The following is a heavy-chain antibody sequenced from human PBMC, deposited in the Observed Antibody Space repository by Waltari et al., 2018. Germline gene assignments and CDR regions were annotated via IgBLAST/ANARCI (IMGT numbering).Heavy chain of an antibody. CDR1: GGSFSGYY. V-gene: IGHV4-34*01. CDR3: ARGGYGWLQLGYYCY. J-gene: IGHJ4*02. CDR2: INHSGST. D-gene: IGHD5-12*01. Sequence: QVQLQQWGAGLLKPSETLSLTCAVSGGSFSGYYWSWLRQPPGKGLEWIGEINHSGSTNYNPSLKSRVTISVDTSKNQFSLKLSSVTAADTAVYYCARGGYGWLQLGYYCYWGQGTLVTVSS.